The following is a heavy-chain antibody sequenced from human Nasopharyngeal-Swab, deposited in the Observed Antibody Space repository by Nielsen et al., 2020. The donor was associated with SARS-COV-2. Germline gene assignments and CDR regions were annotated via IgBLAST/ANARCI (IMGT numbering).Heavy chain of an antibody. V-gene: IGHV4-34*01. CDR2: INHSGST. J-gene: IGHJ5*02. Sequence: WIRQPPGKGLEWIGEINHSGSTNYNPSLKSRVTISVDTSKNQFSLKLSPVTAADTAVYYCARAPPYYDFWSGYYKGWFDPWGQGTLVTVSS. D-gene: IGHD3-3*01. CDR3: ARAPPYYDFWSGYYKGWFDP.